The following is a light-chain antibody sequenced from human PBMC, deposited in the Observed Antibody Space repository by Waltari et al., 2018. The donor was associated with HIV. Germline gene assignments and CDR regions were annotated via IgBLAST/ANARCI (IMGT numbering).Light chain of an antibody. CDR3: QSYDTSNPGGI. CDR2: EDS. Sequence: NYMLTQPHSVSESPGKPVTLSCTRSSGPIATTYVQWSQQRPGSAPTTVIYEDSQRPSGVPDRFSGSIDSSSNSASLTISGLKTEDEADYYCQSYDTSNPGGIFGGGTKLTVL. CDR1: SGPIATTY. V-gene: IGLV6-57*04. J-gene: IGLJ2*01.